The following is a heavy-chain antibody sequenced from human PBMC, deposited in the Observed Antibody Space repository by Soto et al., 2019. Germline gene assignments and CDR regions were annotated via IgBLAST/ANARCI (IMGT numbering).Heavy chain of an antibody. CDR3: AKGVVIQGAYYYYMDV. CDR2: ISGSGGST. D-gene: IGHD3-3*01. V-gene: IGHV3-23*01. CDR1: GFTFSSYA. Sequence: GGSLRLSCAASGFTFSSYAMSWVRQAPGKGLEWVSAISGSGGSTDYADSVKGRFTISRDNSKNTLYLQMNSLRAEDTAVYYCAKGVVIQGAYYYYMDVWGKGTTVTVSS. J-gene: IGHJ6*03.